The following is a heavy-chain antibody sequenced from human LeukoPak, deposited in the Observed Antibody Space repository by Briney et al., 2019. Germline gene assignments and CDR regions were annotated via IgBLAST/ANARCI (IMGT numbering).Heavy chain of an antibody. Sequence: GGSLRLSCAASGFTVSSNYMSWVRQAPGKGLEWVSVIYSGGGTYYADSVKGRFTISRDNSKNTLYLQMNSLRAEDTAVYYCARTNWVYWYFDLWGRGTLVTVSS. CDR1: GFTVSSNY. D-gene: IGHD1-1*01. J-gene: IGHJ2*01. CDR3: ARTNWVYWYFDL. V-gene: IGHV3-53*01. CDR2: IYSGGGT.